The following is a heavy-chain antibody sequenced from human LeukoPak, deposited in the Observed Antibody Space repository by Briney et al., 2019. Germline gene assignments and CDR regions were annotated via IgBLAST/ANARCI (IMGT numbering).Heavy chain of an antibody. CDR3: ARSMVRGVDAFDI. J-gene: IGHJ3*02. CDR1: GYTFTSYD. CDR2: MSPNSGNT. D-gene: IGHD3-10*01. Sequence: ASVTLSFTASGYTFTSYDVNWVRQAPGQGLEWMGWMSPNSGNTGYAQKFQGRVTMTTNTSISTAYMELSSLRSEDTAVYYCARSMVRGVDAFDIWGQGTMVTVSS. V-gene: IGHV1-8*01.